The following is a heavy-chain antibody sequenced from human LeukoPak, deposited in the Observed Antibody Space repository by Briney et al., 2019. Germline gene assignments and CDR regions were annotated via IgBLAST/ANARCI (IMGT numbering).Heavy chain of an antibody. Sequence: GGSLRLPCAASGFTFSNSDMNWVHQAPGKRLEWVSGVSWNGSRTHYADSVKGRFIISRDNSRNTLYLQTNSLRAEDTAVYYCARQGYCSSTSCQPYWGQGTLVTVSS. D-gene: IGHD2-2*01. CDR2: VSWNGSRT. J-gene: IGHJ4*02. CDR3: ARQGYCSSTSCQPY. V-gene: IGHV3-35*01. CDR1: GFTFSNSD.